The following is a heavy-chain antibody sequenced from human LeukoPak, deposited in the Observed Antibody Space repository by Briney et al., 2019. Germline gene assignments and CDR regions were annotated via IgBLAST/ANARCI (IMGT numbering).Heavy chain of an antibody. V-gene: IGHV4-39*07. D-gene: IGHD3-3*01. CDR1: GGSISSSSYY. CDR3: ARTWVGVGVWDY. CDR2: IYYSGST. Sequence: SETLSLTCTVPGGSISSSSYYWGWIRQPPGKGLEWIGSIYYSGSTYYNPSLKSRVTISVDTSKNQFSLKLSSVTAADTAVYYCARTWVGVGVWDYWGQGTLVTVSS. J-gene: IGHJ4*02.